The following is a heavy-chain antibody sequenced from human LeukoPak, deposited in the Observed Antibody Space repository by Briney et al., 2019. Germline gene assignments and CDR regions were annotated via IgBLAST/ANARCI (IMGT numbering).Heavy chain of an antibody. V-gene: IGHV3-74*01. CDR1: GFTFSSYW. CDR3: ARGHQNYDILTDTNSDIDP. CDR2: ITGDGSGT. J-gene: IGHJ5*02. D-gene: IGHD3-9*01. Sequence: PGGSLRLSCAASGFTFSSYWMHWVRQVPGKGLVWVSHITGDGSGTSYADSVKGRFTISRDNSKNTLYLQMNSLRAEDTAVYYCARGHQNYDILTDTNSDIDPWGQGTLVTISS.